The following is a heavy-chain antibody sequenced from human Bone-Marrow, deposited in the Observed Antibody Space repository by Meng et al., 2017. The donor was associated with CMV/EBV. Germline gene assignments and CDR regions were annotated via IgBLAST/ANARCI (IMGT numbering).Heavy chain of an antibody. Sequence: GGSLRLSCAASGFTFSSYAMHWVRQAPGKGLEWVAVISYDGSNKYYADSVKGRFTISRDNSKNTLYLQMNSLRAEDTAVYYCARVGPRYYYGMDVCGQGTTVTVSS. CDR2: ISYDGSNK. J-gene: IGHJ6*02. CDR1: GFTFSSYA. D-gene: IGHD3-16*01. CDR3: ARVGPRYYYGMDV. V-gene: IGHV3-30-3*01.